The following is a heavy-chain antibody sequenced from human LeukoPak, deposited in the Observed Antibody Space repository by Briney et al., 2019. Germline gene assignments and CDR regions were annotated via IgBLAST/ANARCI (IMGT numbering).Heavy chain of an antibody. CDR3: ATANPSYYYGSGRPEEADP. CDR2: ISAYNGNT. D-gene: IGHD3-10*01. J-gene: IGHJ5*02. CDR1: GYTFTSYG. Sequence: ASVKVSCKASGYTFTSYGISWVRQAPGQGLEWMGWISAYNGNTNYAQKFQGRVTMTTDTSTSTAYMELRTLRSDDTAVYYCATANPSYYYGSGRPEEADPWSQGTLVTVSS. V-gene: IGHV1-18*01.